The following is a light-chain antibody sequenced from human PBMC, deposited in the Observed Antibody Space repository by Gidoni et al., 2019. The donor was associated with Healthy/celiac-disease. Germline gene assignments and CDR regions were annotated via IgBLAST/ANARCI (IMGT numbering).Light chain of an antibody. CDR3: QQRSNWPPAWT. CDR2: AAS. V-gene: IGKV3-11*01. CDR1: QSVSSY. Sequence: EIVLTQSPATLSLSPGESATLSCRASQSVSSYLAWYQQKHGQAPRLLIYAASNRATGIPARFSGSGSGTDFTLTISSLEPEDFAVYYCQQRSNWPPAWTFGQGTKVEIK. J-gene: IGKJ1*01.